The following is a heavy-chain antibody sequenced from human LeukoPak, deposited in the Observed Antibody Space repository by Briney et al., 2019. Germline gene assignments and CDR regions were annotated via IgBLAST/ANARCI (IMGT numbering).Heavy chain of an antibody. CDR3: ARRRVVVASTDGASGAFDI. Sequence: SETLSLTCTVSGGSISSGGYYWSWIRQHPGKGLEWIGYIYYSGSTYYNPSLRSRVTISVDTSKNQFSLRLSSVAAADTAVYFCARRRVVVASTDGASGAFDIWGQGTMVTVSS. D-gene: IGHD2-15*01. CDR2: IYYSGST. CDR1: GGSISSGGYY. V-gene: IGHV4-31*03. J-gene: IGHJ3*02.